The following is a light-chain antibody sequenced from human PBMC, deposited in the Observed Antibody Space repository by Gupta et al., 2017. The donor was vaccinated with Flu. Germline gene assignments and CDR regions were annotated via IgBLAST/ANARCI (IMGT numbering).Light chain of an antibody. J-gene: IGLJ3*02. CDR2: EVS. CDR1: SSDVGGYNY. Sequence: QYALTQPASVSGSPGHSITISCTGTSSDVGGYNYVSWYQQHPGKAPKLMIYEVSNRPSGVSNRFSGSKSGNTASLTISGLQAEDEADYYCSSYTSSSTRVFGGGTKLTVL. CDR3: SSYTSSSTRV. V-gene: IGLV2-14*01.